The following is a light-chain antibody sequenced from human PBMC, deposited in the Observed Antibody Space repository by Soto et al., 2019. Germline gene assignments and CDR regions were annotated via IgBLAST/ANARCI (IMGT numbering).Light chain of an antibody. Sequence: DIQMTQSPSTLSASVGDRVTITCRASQSVSSWLAWYQQKPGKAPKLLIYKPTSLESVVPSRFSGSGSGTDFTLTISSLQPDDFATYSCQQYDSSSWTFGQGTKVEIK. J-gene: IGKJ1*01. CDR1: QSVSSW. CDR3: QQYDSSSWT. V-gene: IGKV1-5*03. CDR2: KPT.